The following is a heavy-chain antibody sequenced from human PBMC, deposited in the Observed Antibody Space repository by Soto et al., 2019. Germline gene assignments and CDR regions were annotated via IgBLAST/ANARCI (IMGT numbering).Heavy chain of an antibody. V-gene: IGHV4-61*03. CDR1: GVSVSSKIHH. D-gene: IGHD7-27*01. Sequence: QVQLQASGPGLVNPSETLSLTCAVAGVSVSSKIHHWTWIRQPPGKGLEWLGQSGNTNDSPSLKSRVTLSVDTSKNLVSLSLRSVTAADSAVYYCGVYKEWGAGVGYWGQGVLGTVAS. CDR3: GVYKEWGAGVGY. J-gene: IGHJ4*02. CDR2: QSGNT.